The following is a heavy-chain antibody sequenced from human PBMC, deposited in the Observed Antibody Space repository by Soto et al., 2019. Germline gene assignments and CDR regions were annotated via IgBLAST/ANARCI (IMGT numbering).Heavy chain of an antibody. CDR2: INPTSEYT. CDR1: GYTFTSYD. D-gene: IGHD2-15*01. V-gene: IGHV1-8*01. CDR3: ARQVHPGYSSA. J-gene: IGHJ5*02. Sequence: ASVEVSCKASGYTFTSYDINWVRQAPGQGLEWVGWINPTSEYTAHAQKFQGRVTLTREISTATAYMELSSLTSEDTAVYFCARQVHPGYSSAWGKGTQVKVYS.